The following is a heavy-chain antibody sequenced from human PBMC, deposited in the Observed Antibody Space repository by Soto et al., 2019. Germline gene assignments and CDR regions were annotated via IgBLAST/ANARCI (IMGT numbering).Heavy chain of an antibody. CDR1: GYTFTSYG. D-gene: IGHD1-26*01. V-gene: IGHV1-18*01. CDR3: ASYSGSHPGYYYGMDV. J-gene: IGHJ6*02. Sequence: ASVKVSCKASGYTFTSYGISWVRQAPGQGLEWMGWISAYNGNTNYAQKLQGRVTITTDTSTSTAYMELRSLRSDDTAVYYSASYSGSHPGYYYGMDVWGQGTTVTVSS. CDR2: ISAYNGNT.